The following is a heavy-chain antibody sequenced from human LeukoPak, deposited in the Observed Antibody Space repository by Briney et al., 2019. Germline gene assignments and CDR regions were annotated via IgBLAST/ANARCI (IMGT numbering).Heavy chain of an antibody. V-gene: IGHV4-39*07. CDR2: IYYSGST. J-gene: IGHJ4*02. D-gene: IGHD6-13*01. CDR3: ARDGSVGAAHY. CDR1: GGSISSSSFY. Sequence: SETLSLTCTVSGGSISSSSFYWGWIRQPPGKGLEWIGSIYYSGSTYYNPSLKSRLTISVDTSKNQFSLKLSSVTAADTAVYYCARDGSVGAAHYWGQGTLVTVSS.